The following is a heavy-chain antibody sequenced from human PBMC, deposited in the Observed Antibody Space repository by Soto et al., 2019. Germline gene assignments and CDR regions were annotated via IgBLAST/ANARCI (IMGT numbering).Heavy chain of an antibody. V-gene: IGHV3-15*06. D-gene: IGHD3-16*01. J-gene: IGHJ4*02. CDR1: GFTLNNAW. CDR2: IQNKADGGAT. CDR3: TRVNLGKLDY. Sequence: EVQLVESGGGLVEPGGSLRLSCAASGFTLNNAWMRWVRQAPGKGLEWVGRIQNKADGGATIYAAPVRARFTITRDDSKKTLDLQMSSLHTEDTAMYYCTRVNLGKLDYWGQGTLATVSS.